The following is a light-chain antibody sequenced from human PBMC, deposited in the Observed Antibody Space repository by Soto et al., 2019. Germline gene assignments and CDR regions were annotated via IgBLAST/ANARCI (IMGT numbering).Light chain of an antibody. V-gene: IGLV2-14*03. CDR1: SSDVGAYDY. CDR3: SSYTSSSTRV. CDR2: EAS. Sequence: QSALTQPASVSGSPGQSITISCTGTSSDVGAYDYVSWYQQHPDKAPKLMIYEASHRPSGVSNRFYGSKSVNTATLTISGLQAEDEADYYCSSYTSSSTRVFGTGTKVTVL. J-gene: IGLJ1*01.